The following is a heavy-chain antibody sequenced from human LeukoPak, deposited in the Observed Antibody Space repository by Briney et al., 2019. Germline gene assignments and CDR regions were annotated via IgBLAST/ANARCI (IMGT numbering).Heavy chain of an antibody. CDR1: GGSFSGYY. Sequence: SETLSLTCAVYGGSFSGYYWSWIRQPPGKGLEWIGEIDHSGSTNYNPSLKSRVTISVDTSKNQFSLKLSSVTAADTAAYYCARPRFTSPHAFDIWGQGTMVTVSS. D-gene: IGHD3-16*01. V-gene: IGHV4-34*01. CDR3: ARPRFTSPHAFDI. J-gene: IGHJ3*02. CDR2: IDHSGST.